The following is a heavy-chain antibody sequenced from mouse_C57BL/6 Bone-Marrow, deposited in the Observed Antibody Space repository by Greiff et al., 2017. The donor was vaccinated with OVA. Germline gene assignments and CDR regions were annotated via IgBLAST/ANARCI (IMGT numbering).Heavy chain of an antibody. D-gene: IGHD1-1*01. CDR2: ISYSGST. J-gene: IGHJ2*01. Sequence: DVKLQESGPGLAKPSQTLSLTCSVTGYSITSDYWNWIRKFPGNKLEYMGYISYSGSTYYNPSLKSRISITRDTSKKQYDLQLNSVTTEDTATYYGARGDYYGSSYGFFDDWGQGTTLTVSS. V-gene: IGHV3-8*01. CDR3: ARGDYYGSSYGFFDD. CDR1: GYSITSDY.